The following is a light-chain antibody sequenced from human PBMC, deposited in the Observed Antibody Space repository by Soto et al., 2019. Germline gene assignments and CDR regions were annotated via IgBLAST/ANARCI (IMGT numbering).Light chain of an antibody. CDR3: QQYAQLLPVI. V-gene: IGKV3D-15*02. J-gene: IGKJ4*01. CDR1: QGVSSN. CDR2: GTF. Sequence: EIVLTQSPVTLSVSPGETVALFCRASQGVSSNLAWYHQRPGQPPRLLIHGTFTRATGTPDRFIGSGFGTDFTLTINRLEPEDFGTYYCQQYAQLLPVIFGGGTTVEVK.